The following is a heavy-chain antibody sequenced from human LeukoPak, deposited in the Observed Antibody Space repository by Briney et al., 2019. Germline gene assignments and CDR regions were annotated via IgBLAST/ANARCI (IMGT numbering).Heavy chain of an antibody. CDR1: GYTFTGYY. D-gene: IGHD3-22*01. Sequence: VASVKVSCKASGYTFTGYYMHWVRQAPGQGLEWMGWINPNSGGTNYAQKFQGRVTMTRDTSTSTAYMELSRLRSDDTAVYYCARGANYYDSSGPLETNWGQGTPVTVSS. V-gene: IGHV1-2*02. CDR2: INPNSGGT. CDR3: ARGANYYDSSGPLETN. J-gene: IGHJ4*02.